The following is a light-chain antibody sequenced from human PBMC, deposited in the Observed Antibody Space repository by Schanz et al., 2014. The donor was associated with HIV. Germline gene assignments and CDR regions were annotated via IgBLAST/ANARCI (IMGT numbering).Light chain of an antibody. CDR1: TSDIGTYDL. Sequence: QSALTQPASVSGSPGQSITISCTGTTSDIGTYDLVSWYQQHPGKAPKLLIYEGSKRPSGVSSRFSGSKSGNTASLTVSGLQAEDEADYYCSSYAGTNNFWVFGGGTKLTVL. V-gene: IGLV2-23*01. J-gene: IGLJ3*02. CDR3: SSYAGTNNFWV. CDR2: EGS.